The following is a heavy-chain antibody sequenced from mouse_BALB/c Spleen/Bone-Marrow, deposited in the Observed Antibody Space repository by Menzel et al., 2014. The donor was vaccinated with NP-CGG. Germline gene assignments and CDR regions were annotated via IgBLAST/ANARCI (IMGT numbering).Heavy chain of an antibody. CDR1: GYTFTGYD. V-gene: IGHV1S56*01. Sequence: QVQLKDSGPELVKPGTLVEISCKASGYTFTGYDINWVKQRPGQGPEWIGWVYPGDGITKYNEKFKGKATLTADKSSSTAYMQLSSLTSENSAVYFCARSGDSSGYGFAYWGQGTLVTVSA. CDR3: ARSGDSSGYGFAY. D-gene: IGHD3-2*01. CDR2: VYPGDGIT. J-gene: IGHJ3*01.